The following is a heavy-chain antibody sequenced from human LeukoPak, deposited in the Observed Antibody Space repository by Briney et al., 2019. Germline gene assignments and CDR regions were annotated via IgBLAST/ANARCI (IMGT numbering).Heavy chain of an antibody. D-gene: IGHD1-26*01. CDR1: GFTFDDYA. CDR3: ARGGAFDY. J-gene: IGHJ4*02. V-gene: IGHV3-9*01. CDR2: ISWNSGSI. Sequence: PGRSLRLSCAASGFTFDDYAMHWVRQAPGKGLEWVSGISWNSGSIGYADSVKGRFTISRDNSKNTLYLQMNSLRAEDTAVYYCARGGAFDYWGQGTLVTVSS.